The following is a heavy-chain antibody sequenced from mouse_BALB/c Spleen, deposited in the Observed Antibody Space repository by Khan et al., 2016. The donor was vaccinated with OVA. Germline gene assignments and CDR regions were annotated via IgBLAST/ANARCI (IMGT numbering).Heavy chain of an antibody. CDR3: ARRNYFGYTFAY. J-gene: IGHJ3*01. CDR2: ISPGSGDT. CDR1: GYTFTDYY. Sequence: QVQLQQSGAELARPGASVKLSCTASGYTFTDYYINWVKQRTGQGLEWIGEISPGSGDTYYNERFMGKATLTADKSSSKAYMQLSSLTSEASAVYFWARRNYFGYTFAYWGQGTLVTVSA. D-gene: IGHD1-2*01. V-gene: IGHV1-77*01.